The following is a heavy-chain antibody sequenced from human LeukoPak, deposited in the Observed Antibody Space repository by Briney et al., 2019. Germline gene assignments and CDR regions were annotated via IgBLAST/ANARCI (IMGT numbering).Heavy chain of an antibody. V-gene: IGHV1-46*01. CDR3: ARAWSMTNWFDP. D-gene: IGHD2-15*01. Sequence: ASVTVSCKASGYTFTSYYMHWVRQAPGQGLEWMGIINPSGGSTSYAQKFQGRVTMTRDTSTSTVYMELSSLRSEDTAVYYCARAWSMTNWFDPWGQGTLVTVSS. J-gene: IGHJ5*02. CDR2: INPSGGST. CDR1: GYTFTSYY.